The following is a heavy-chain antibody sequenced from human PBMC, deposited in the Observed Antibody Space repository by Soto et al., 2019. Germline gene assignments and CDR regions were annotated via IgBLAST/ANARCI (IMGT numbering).Heavy chain of an antibody. CDR3: ARPDHYYGMNV. J-gene: IGHJ6*02. CDR2: MNPNSGNT. Sequence: QVQLVQSGAEVKKPGASVKVSCKASGYTFTSYDINWVRQAAGRGLEWMGWMNPNSGNTAYAQKFQGSVTMTRNTSISTAYMELSSLRSDDTAVYYCARPDHYYGMNVWGQGTTVTVSS. CDR1: GYTFTSYD. V-gene: IGHV1-8*01.